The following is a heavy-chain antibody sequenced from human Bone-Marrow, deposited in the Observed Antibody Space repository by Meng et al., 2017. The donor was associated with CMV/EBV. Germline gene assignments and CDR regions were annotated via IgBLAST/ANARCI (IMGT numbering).Heavy chain of an antibody. J-gene: IGHJ1*01. V-gene: IGHV4-4*02. CDR1: GGSISSSNW. D-gene: IGHD3-3*01. CDR3: ASRGGGYYDFWSGYWAEYFQH. Sequence: SETLSLTCAVSGGSISSSNWWSWVRQPPGKGLEWIGEIYHSGSTNYNPSLKSRVTISVDTSKNQFSLKLSSVTAADTAVYYCASRGGGYYDFWSGYWAEYFQHWGQGTLVTVSS. CDR2: IYHSGST.